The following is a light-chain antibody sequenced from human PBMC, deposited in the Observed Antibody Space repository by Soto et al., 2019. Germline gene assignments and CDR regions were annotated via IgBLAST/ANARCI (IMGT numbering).Light chain of an antibody. CDR2: GNS. CDR3: QSYDSSMSGYV. Sequence: VLTQPPSVSGAPGQRVTISCTGSSSNIGAGYDVHWYQQLPGTAPKLLIYGNSNRPSGVPDRFSGSKSGTSASLAITGLQAEDEADYYCQSYDSSMSGYVLGTRTKVTVL. V-gene: IGLV1-40*01. CDR1: SSNIGAGYD. J-gene: IGLJ1*01.